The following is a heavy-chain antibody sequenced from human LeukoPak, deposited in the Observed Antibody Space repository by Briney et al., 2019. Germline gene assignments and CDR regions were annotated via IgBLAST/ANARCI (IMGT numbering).Heavy chain of an antibody. J-gene: IGHJ4*02. D-gene: IGHD4-17*01. CDR2: ISSSSSYI. CDR3: ARLATTVTRFDY. Sequence: GGSLRLSCAASGFTFSSYSMNWVRQAPGKGLEWVSSISSSSSYIYYADSVKGRFTISRDNAKNSLYLQMDSLRAEDTAVYYCARLATTVTRFDYWGQGTLVTVSS. V-gene: IGHV3-21*01. CDR1: GFTFSSYS.